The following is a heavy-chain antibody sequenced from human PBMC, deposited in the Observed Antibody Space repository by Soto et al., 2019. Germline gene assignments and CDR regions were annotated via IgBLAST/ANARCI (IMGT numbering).Heavy chain of an antibody. V-gene: IGHV4-38-2*01. D-gene: IGHD7-27*01. J-gene: IGHJ4*02. CDR2: IYHSGST. CDR1: GYSISSGYY. CDR3: ARAPGDLLYYFDY. Sequence: PSETLSLTCAVSGYSISSGYYWGWIRQPPGKGLEWIGSIYHSGSTYYNPSLKSRVTISLDTSKNQFSLKLSSVTAADTAVYYCARAPGDLLYYFDYWGPGSLVTGSS.